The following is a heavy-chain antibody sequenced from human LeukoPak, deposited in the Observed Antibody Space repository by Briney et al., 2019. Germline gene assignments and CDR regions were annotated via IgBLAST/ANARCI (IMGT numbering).Heavy chain of an antibody. CDR1: GYSFTSYW. CDR3: ARQAAYYYESSGYYYAGY. Sequence: GESLKISCTGSGYSFTSYWIGWLRQIPGKGLEWMGIIYPGDLDTRYSPSFQGQVTISADKSISTAYLQWSSLKASDTAMYYCARQAAYYYESSGYYYAGYWGQGTLVTVSS. J-gene: IGHJ4*02. V-gene: IGHV5-51*01. CDR2: IYPGDLDT. D-gene: IGHD3-22*01.